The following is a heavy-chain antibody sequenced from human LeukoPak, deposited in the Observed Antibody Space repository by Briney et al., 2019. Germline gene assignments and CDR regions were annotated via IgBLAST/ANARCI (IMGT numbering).Heavy chain of an antibody. CDR2: ISGSGGST. CDR1: GFTFSSYA. V-gene: IGHV3-23*01. CDR3: ARATYYYGSGSYSN. D-gene: IGHD3-10*01. J-gene: IGHJ4*02. Sequence: GGSLRLSCAASGFTFSSYAMSWVRQAPGKGLEWVSAISGSGGSTYYADSVKGRFTISRDNSKNTLYLQMNSLRAEDTAVYYCARATYYYGSGSYSNWGQGTLVTVSS.